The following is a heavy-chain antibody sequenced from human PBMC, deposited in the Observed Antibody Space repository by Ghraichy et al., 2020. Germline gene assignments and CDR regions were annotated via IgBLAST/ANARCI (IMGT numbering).Heavy chain of an antibody. CDR1: GFTFDDYA. J-gene: IGHJ4*02. CDR2: ISWNSGSI. V-gene: IGHV3-9*01. CDR3: AKGESYSSSGPVDY. Sequence: GGSLRLSCAASGFTFDDYAMHWVRQAPGKGLEWVSGISWNSGSIGYADSVKGRFTISRDNAKNSLYLQMNSLRAEDTALYYCAKGESYSSSGPVDYWGQGTLVTVSS. D-gene: IGHD6-6*01.